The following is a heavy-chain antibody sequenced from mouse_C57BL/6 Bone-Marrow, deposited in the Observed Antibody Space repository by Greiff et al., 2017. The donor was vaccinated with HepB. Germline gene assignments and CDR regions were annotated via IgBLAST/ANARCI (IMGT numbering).Heavy chain of an antibody. CDR2: INPNYGTT. CDR3: APYGLNWGGGFAY. D-gene: IGHD4-1*01. CDR1: GYSFTDYN. Sequence: LVESGPELVKPGASVKISCKASGYSFTDYNMNWVKQSNGKSLEWIGVINPNYGTTSYNQKFKGKATLTVDQSSSTAYMQLNSLTSEDSAVYYCAPYGLNWGGGFAYWGQGTLVTVSA. J-gene: IGHJ3*01. V-gene: IGHV1-39*01.